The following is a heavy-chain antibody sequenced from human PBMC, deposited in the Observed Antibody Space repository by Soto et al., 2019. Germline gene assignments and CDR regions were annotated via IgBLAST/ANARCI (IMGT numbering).Heavy chain of an antibody. V-gene: IGHV4-39*01. J-gene: IGHJ4*02. CDR2: IYYGGNT. CDR3: ARKVDIVATITLAYFDY. Sequence: PSETLSLTCAVSGVSINSNYFWGWIRQPPGRGLEWIGSIYYGGNTYYNPSLKSRVTISVDTSKNQFSLKLSSVTAADTAVYYCARKVDIVATITLAYFDYWGQGTLVTVSS. CDR1: GVSINSNYF. D-gene: IGHD5-12*01.